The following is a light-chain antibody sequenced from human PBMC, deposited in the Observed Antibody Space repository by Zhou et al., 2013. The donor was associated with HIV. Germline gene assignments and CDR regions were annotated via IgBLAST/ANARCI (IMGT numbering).Light chain of an antibody. CDR1: SSDIGAYNY. Sequence: QSALTQPASVSEFPGQSITISCTGTSSDIGAYNYVSWYQQHPGKAPKLMIFDVINRPSGVSNRFSGSKSGNTASLTISGLQSEDEADYYCSSYTRTDTVVFGGGTKVTVL. J-gene: IGLJ2*01. V-gene: IGLV2-14*03. CDR3: SSYTRTDTVV. CDR2: DVI.